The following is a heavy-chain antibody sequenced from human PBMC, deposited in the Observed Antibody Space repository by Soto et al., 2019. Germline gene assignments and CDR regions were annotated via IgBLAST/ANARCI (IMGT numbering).Heavy chain of an antibody. CDR2: IFSNDEK. CDR1: GFSPSNAGLG. J-gene: IGHJ5*02. Sequence: VTVKESGPVLVKPAETLTLTCTVSGFSPSNAGLGVSWIGQPPGKALEWLAHIFSNDEKSYSTSLKPRLTSSKDTSKTQVVLTMTNMDPVDTATYYCASTYSTSWYWFDPWRQGTLVTVSS. D-gene: IGHD6-13*01. CDR3: ASTYSTSWYWFDP. V-gene: IGHV2-26*04.